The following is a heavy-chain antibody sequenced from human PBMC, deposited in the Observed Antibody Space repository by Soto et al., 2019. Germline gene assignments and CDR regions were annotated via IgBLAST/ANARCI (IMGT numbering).Heavy chain of an antibody. Sequence: SETLSLTCTVSGGSISSYYWSWIRQPPGKGLEWIGYIYYSGSTNYNPSLKSRVTISVDTSKNQFSLKLSSVTAADTAVYYCARDRWVWQQPNGAPHYYYGMDVWGQGTTVTVSS. D-gene: IGHD6-13*01. CDR2: IYYSGST. CDR3: ARDRWVWQQPNGAPHYYYGMDV. CDR1: GGSISSYY. V-gene: IGHV4-59*01. J-gene: IGHJ6*02.